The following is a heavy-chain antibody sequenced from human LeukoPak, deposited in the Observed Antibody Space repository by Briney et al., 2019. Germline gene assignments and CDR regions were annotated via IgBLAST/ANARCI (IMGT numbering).Heavy chain of an antibody. D-gene: IGHD2-2*01. CDR2: ISSNGGST. V-gene: IGHV3-64D*06. CDR1: GFTFSNYA. J-gene: IGHJ4*02. CDR3: VKEGTYCSSTSCYAPIFDY. Sequence: GGSLRLSCSASGFTFSNYAMHWVRQAPGKGLEYVSAISSNGGSTYYADSVKGRFTISRDNSKNTLYLQMSSLRAEDTAVYYCVKEGTYCSSTSCYAPIFDYWGQGTLVTVSS.